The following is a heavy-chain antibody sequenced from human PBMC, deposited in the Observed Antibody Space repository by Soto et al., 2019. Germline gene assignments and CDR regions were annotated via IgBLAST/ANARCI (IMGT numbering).Heavy chain of an antibody. J-gene: IGHJ4*02. D-gene: IGHD3-3*01. V-gene: IGHV3-33*01. CDR2: IWYDGSNK. Sequence: QMHLVESGGGVVQPGRSLTLSCVASGFTFTSYGIHWVRQAPGKGLEWVAVIWYDGSNKYYGDSVKGRFSISRDNSKNTVYLKMNSLRAEDTAVYYCARDRRFLEWLDYWGQGTLVSVSS. CDR3: ARDRRFLEWLDY. CDR1: GFTFTSYG.